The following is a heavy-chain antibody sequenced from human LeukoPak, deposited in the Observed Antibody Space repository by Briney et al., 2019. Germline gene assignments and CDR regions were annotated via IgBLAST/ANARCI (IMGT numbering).Heavy chain of an antibody. V-gene: IGHV3-48*01. J-gene: IGHJ4*02. Sequence: GGSLRLFCAASGFTFSSNSVNWVRQAPGKGLEWVSYISSRSSTIYYADSVKGRFTISRDNATNSLYLQMNSLRAEDTAVYYCARGAGSGRNHFDYWGQGTLVTVSS. CDR2: ISSRSSTI. CDR3: ARGAGSGRNHFDY. D-gene: IGHD6-19*01. CDR1: GFTFSSNS.